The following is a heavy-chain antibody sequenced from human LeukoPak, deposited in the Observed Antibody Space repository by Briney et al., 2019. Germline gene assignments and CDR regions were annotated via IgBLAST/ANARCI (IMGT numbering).Heavy chain of an antibody. CDR1: GGSISSSNW. CDR3: ARRYIRGDTYGFDI. V-gene: IGHV4-4*02. D-gene: IGHD3-10*01. J-gene: IGHJ3*02. CDR2: IYHIGST. Sequence: SETLSLTCAVSGGSISSSNWWSWVRRAPGKGLEWIGEIYHIGSTNYNPSLKSRVTISVDKSKNQFSLKLSSVTAADKAVYYCARRYIRGDTYGFDIWGQGTMVTVSS.